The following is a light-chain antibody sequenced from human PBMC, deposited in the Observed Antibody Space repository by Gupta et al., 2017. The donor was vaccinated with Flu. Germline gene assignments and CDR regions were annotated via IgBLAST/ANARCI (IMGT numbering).Light chain of an antibody. CDR2: EAS. V-gene: IGKV1-5*03. J-gene: IGKJ2*01. CDR1: QSISSW. Sequence: DIQMTQSPSTLSASVGDRVTINCRASQSISSWLAWYQQKPGKAPKLLIYEASRVESGVPSRFSGSGSGTEFALTISSRQPEDFANYYCQHQNNSPFTFGQGTKVEIK. CDR3: QHQNNSPFT.